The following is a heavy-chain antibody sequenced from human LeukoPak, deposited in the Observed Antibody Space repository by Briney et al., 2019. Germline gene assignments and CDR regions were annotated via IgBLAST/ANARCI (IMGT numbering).Heavy chain of an antibody. CDR1: GFTFSSYT. CDR3: VKADYYDTSNYYYRYFQY. D-gene: IGHD3-22*01. J-gene: IGHJ1*01. CDR2: ISSNGGST. Sequence: GPLRLSCSASGFTFSSYTMHWVRKAPGKGLEYVSAISSNGGSTYYADSVKGRFTISRDNSKNTLYLQVSSLRAEDTAVYYCVKADYYDTSNYYYRYFQYWGQGTLVTVSS. V-gene: IGHV3-64D*09.